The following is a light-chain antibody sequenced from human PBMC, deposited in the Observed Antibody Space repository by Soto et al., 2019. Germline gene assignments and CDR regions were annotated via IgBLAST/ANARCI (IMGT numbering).Light chain of an antibody. Sequence: QSALTQPASVSGSPGQSITISCTGTSSDIGDYNYVSWFQQHPGKAPKLMIYDVSNRPSGVSNRFSGSKSGNTASLTISGLQAEDEADYYCSSYTCSSTLDVFVNGTKLTV. CDR1: SSDIGDYNY. CDR2: DVS. CDR3: SSYTCSSTLDV. J-gene: IGLJ1*01. V-gene: IGLV2-14*03.